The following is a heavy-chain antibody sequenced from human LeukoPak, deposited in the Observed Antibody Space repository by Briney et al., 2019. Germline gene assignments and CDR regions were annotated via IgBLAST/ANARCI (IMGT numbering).Heavy chain of an antibody. J-gene: IGHJ4*02. CDR2: ISANNGDT. CDR3: ARDWPTVIADY. D-gene: IGHD4-11*01. CDR1: GYTFTSHG. Sequence: ASVTVSCKTSGYTFTSHGISWVRQAPGEGLEWMGWISANNGDTNYAQKMQGRLTMTTDTSTSTAYMELRSLSYDDTATYYCARDWPTVIADYWGQGTLVTVSS. V-gene: IGHV1-18*01.